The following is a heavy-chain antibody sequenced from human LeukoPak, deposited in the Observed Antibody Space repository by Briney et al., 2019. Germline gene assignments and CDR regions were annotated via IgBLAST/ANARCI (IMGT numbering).Heavy chain of an antibody. CDR3: ARFTQRSWLQTLRYYYGMDV. V-gene: IGHV1-8*01. CDR1: GYTFTSYD. J-gene: IGHJ6*02. D-gene: IGHD5-24*01. CDR2: MNPNSGNT. Sequence: ASVKVSCKASGYTFTSYDINWVRQATGQGLEWMGWMNPNSGNTGYAQKFQGRVTMTRNTSISTAYMELSSLRSEDTAVYYCARFTQRSWLQTLRYYYGMDVRGQGTTVTVSS.